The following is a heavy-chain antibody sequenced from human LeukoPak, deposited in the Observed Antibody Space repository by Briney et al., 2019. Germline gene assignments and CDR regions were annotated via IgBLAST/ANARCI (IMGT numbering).Heavy chain of an antibody. CDR3: ARGGGSGYYYPPFY. J-gene: IGHJ4*02. CDR1: GFTFSTYG. CDR2: ILYDGSNK. D-gene: IGHD3-22*01. Sequence: GGSLRLSCAASGFTFSTYGIHWVRQAPGKGLEWVAFILYDGSNKYYADSVRGRFTISRDNAKNSLYLQMNSLRAEDTALHYCARGGGSGYYYPPFYWGQGTLVTVSS. V-gene: IGHV3-30*02.